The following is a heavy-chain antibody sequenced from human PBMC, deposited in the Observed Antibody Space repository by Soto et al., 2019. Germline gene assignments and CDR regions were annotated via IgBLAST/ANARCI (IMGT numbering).Heavy chain of an antibody. V-gene: IGHV4-31*03. Sequence: SETLSLTCTVSGGSISSGGYYWSWIRQHPGKGLEWIGYIYYSGSTYYNPSLKSRVTISVDTSKNQFSLKLSSVTAADTAVYYCARLALGYYYGMDVWGQGTTVTVS. J-gene: IGHJ6*02. CDR2: IYYSGST. CDR3: ARLALGYYYGMDV. CDR1: GGSISSGGYY.